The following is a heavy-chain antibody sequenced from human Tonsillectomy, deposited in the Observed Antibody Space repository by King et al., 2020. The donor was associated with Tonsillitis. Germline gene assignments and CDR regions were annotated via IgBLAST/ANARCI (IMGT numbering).Heavy chain of an antibody. CDR1: GGFISSYY. CDR3: ARAHANYFDSSGYYIYEYYYYMDV. Sequence: VQLQESGPGLVKPSETLSLTCTVSGGFISSYYWYWIRQPPGKGLEWIGYIYYSGSTNYNPSLKSRVSISVDTSKNQFSLKLSSVTAADTAVYYCARAHANYFDSSGYYIYEYYYYMDVWGKGTTVTVSS. D-gene: IGHD3-22*01. CDR2: IYYSGST. V-gene: IGHV4-59*08. J-gene: IGHJ6*03.